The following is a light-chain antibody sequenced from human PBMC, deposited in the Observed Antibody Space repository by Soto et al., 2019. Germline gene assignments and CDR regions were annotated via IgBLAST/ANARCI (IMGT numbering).Light chain of an antibody. CDR1: QSISSY. Sequence: IQVPQSPSTLSASVGDRVPITCRASQSISSYLTWYQQKPGKAPKLLIYAASSLQSGVPSRFSGSGSGTDFTLTISSLQPEDFATYYCQQSYSHPWTFDQGTKVDI. CDR2: AAS. V-gene: IGKV1-39*01. J-gene: IGKJ1*01. CDR3: QQSYSHPWT.